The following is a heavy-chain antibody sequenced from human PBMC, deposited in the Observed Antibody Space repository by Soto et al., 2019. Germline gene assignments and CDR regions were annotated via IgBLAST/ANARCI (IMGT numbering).Heavy chain of an antibody. CDR3: AIARVADSSLDH. CDR2: ISYGSSEI. Sequence: PGGSLRLPCVVSGFTFINNAMHGVPQAPGKGREWVALISYGSSEIFYADSVTGRFTISRDNPENTLFLHMNSPRADDSGAYYGAIARVADSSLDHWGQGILVTVSS. V-gene: IGHV3-30*01. J-gene: IGHJ4*01. D-gene: IGHD2-21*01. CDR1: GFTFINNA.